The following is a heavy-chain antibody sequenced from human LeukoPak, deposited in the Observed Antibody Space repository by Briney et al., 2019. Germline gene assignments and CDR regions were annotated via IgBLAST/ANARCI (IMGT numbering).Heavy chain of an antibody. D-gene: IGHD6-6*01. CDR3: ARLVVSALDALDI. V-gene: IGHV7-4-1*02. CDR1: GYTFTDYA. J-gene: IGHJ3*02. Sequence: ASVKVSCKAPGYTFTDYALHWVRQAPGQGLEWMGWINTNTGTPTYAQDFTGRLVFSLDTSVNTTSLQISSLKPEDTAVYYCARLVVSALDALDIWGQGTMVTVSS. CDR2: INTNTGTP.